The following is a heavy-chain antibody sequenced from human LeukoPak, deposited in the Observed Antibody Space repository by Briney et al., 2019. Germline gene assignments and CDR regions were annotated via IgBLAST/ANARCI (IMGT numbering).Heavy chain of an antibody. CDR3: ARALHDYSNYGAQT. V-gene: IGHV1-2*02. CDR2: INPNSGGT. Sequence: ASVKVSCKASGYTFTGYYMHWVRRAPGQGLEWMGWINPNSGGTNYAQKFQGRVTMTRDTSISTAYMELSRLRSDDTAVYYCARALHDYSNYGAQTWGQGTLVTVSS. CDR1: GYTFTGYY. J-gene: IGHJ5*02. D-gene: IGHD4-4*01.